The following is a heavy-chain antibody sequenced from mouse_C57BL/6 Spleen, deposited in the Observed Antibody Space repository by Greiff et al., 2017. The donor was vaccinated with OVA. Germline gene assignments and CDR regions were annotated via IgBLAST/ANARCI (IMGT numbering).Heavy chain of an antibody. J-gene: IGHJ3*01. CDR3: ARGAAQGD. Sequence: EVKLMESGGGLVKPGGSLKLSCAASGFTFSDYGMHWVRQAPEKGLEWVAYISSGSSTIYYADTVKGRFTIARDNAKNTLFLQLTSLRSEDTAMYYCARGAAQGDWGQGTLVTVSA. V-gene: IGHV5-17*01. CDR2: ISSGSSTI. D-gene: IGHD3-2*02. CDR1: GFTFSDYG.